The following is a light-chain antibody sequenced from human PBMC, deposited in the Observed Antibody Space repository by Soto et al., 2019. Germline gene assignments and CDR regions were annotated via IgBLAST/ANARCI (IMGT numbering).Light chain of an antibody. J-gene: IGKJ1*01. V-gene: IGKV3D-15*01. CDR1: QYIGSA. CDR3: QQYNNWPPWT. CDR2: DAS. Sequence: EVVLTQSPATLSVSPGDRATLSCRASQYIGSAVAWYHQRAGQAPRLLIFDASNRATGIPARFSGSGSGTEFTLTISSLQSEDFAVYYCQQYNNWPPWTFGQGTKVDI.